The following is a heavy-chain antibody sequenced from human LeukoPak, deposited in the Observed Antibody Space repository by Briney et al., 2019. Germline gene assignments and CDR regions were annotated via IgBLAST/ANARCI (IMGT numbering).Heavy chain of an antibody. Sequence: PGGSLRLSCAASGFAFISSEMNWVRQAPGKGLEWVSHINSGGTTMYNADAVKGRFTISRDSAKNSLYLQMNNLRAEDTAVYYCTREVVTQSIYSGYDAFDIRGRGTMVTVSS. CDR2: INSGGTTM. J-gene: IGHJ3*02. CDR1: GFAFISSE. V-gene: IGHV3-48*03. CDR3: TREVVTQSIYSGYDAFDI. D-gene: IGHD5-12*01.